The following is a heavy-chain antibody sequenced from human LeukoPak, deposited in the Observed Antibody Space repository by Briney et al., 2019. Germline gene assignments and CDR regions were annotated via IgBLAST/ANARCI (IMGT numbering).Heavy chain of an antibody. CDR2: MSGDGDYT. D-gene: IGHD6-19*01. V-gene: IGHV3-23*01. CDR3: GKHKQGKWLAVTS. J-gene: IGHJ5*02. Sequence: GGSLRLSCAASGFTFSSYSMNWVRQAPGKGLEWVSAMSGDGDYTYYADSVRGRFTISRDNSKNTLYLQMNSLRAEDTAVYYWGKHKQGKWLAVTSWAKETLVTVSS. CDR1: GFTFSSYS.